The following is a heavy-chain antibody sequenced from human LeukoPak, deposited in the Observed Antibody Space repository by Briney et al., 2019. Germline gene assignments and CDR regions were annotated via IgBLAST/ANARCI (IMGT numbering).Heavy chain of an antibody. Sequence: PGGSLRLSCAASGFTFSSCAMHWVRQAPGKGLEWVAVISYDGSNKYYADSVKGRFTISRDNSKNTLYLQMNSLRAEDTAVYYCARSRSYVLRFLEWLLSPLDYWGQGTLVTVSS. CDR3: ARSRSYVLRFLEWLLSPLDY. J-gene: IGHJ4*02. V-gene: IGHV3-30-3*01. D-gene: IGHD3-3*01. CDR1: GFTFSSCA. CDR2: ISYDGSNK.